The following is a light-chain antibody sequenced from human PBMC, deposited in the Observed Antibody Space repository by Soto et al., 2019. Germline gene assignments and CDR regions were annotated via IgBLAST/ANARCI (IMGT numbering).Light chain of an antibody. Sequence: EIVLTQSPATLSLSPGERATLSCRASQSVSSYLAWYQQKPGQAPRLLIHYASNRATGIPARFSGSGSWSDFALTISDLEPADFVIYYCQQRNSWPPTFGQGTLVEIK. CDR3: QQRNSWPPT. CDR2: YAS. CDR1: QSVSSY. V-gene: IGKV3-11*01. J-gene: IGKJ1*01.